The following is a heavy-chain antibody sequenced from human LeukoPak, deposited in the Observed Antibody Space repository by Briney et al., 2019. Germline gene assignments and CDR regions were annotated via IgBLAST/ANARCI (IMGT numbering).Heavy chain of an antibody. CDR1: GFIFNNYG. Sequence: GGSLRLSCATTGFIFNNYGMHWVRQAPGKGLEWVALMPYDGSDKYYADSVKGRFTISRDNSKNTLYLQMNSLRVEDTAIYYCARDLKMKYCDFWGQGTLVTVSS. CDR2: MPYDGSDK. D-gene: IGHD5-24*01. V-gene: IGHV3-33*05. CDR3: ARDLKMKYCDF. J-gene: IGHJ4*02.